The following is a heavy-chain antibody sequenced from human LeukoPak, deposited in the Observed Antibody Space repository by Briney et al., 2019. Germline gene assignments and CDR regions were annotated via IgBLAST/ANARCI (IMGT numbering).Heavy chain of an antibody. V-gene: IGHV1-2*02. CDR3: ARDNIGEYSYASYDAFDI. CDR1: GYTFTGYY. D-gene: IGHD5-18*01. J-gene: IGHJ3*02. CDR2: INPNSGGT. Sequence: ASVKVSCKASGYTFTGYYMHWVRQAPGQGLEWMGWINPNSGGTNYAQKFQGRVTMTRDTSISTAYMELSRLRSDDTAVYYCARDNIGEYSYASYDAFDIWGQGTMVTVSS.